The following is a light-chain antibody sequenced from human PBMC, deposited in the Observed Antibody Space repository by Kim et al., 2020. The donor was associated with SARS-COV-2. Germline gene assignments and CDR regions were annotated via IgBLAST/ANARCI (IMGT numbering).Light chain of an antibody. CDR1: QGISNY. CDR3: QKCSGAPWT. V-gene: IGKV1-27*01. Sequence: ASVGDRVTITSRASQGISNYLAWYQQKPGRAPKLLIYAASALQSGVPSRFSGSGSGTDFTLTINSLQPEDVATYYCQKCSGAPWTFGQGTKVDIK. J-gene: IGKJ1*01. CDR2: AAS.